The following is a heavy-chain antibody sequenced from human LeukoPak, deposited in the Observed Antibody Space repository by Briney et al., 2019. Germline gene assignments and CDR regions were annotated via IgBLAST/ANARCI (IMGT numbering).Heavy chain of an antibody. CDR3: ARWYSSSTGDRFDS. J-gene: IGHJ4*02. V-gene: IGHV4-61*02. CDR1: GGSIRSGSYY. D-gene: IGHD6-19*01. Sequence: SQTLSLTCSVSGGSIRSGSYYWSWIRQPAGKGRELIGRIYTSGTTHCNPSLKSRVTITVDTSKNQFSVKLTSVTAADTAVYYCARWYSSSTGDRFDSWGQGTQVTVSS. CDR2: IYTSGTT.